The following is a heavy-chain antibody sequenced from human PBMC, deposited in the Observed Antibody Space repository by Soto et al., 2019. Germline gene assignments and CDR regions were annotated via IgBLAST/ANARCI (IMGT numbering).Heavy chain of an antibody. J-gene: IGHJ4*02. CDR1: GFTLRTYY. Sequence: EVQLVESGGGLVQPGGSLRLSCAASGFTLRTYYISWVRQAPGKGLEWLGNIKGDGRDTHYVDSVKGRFTISGDNAENSIYLQMNNLRVEDTAMYYCARDHVTADWGQGTLVTVSS. CDR3: ARDHVTAD. V-gene: IGHV3-7*03. CDR2: IKGDGRDT.